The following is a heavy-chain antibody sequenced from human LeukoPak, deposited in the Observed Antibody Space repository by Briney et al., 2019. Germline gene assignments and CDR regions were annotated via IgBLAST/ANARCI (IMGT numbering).Heavy chain of an antibody. CDR1: SESFSGYF. V-gene: IGHV4-34*01. J-gene: IGHJ3*01. Sequence: PSETLSLTCAIYSESFSGYFWSWIRQPPGKGLEWIGDINYSGSTNYNPSLKSRVTISVDTSKNQFSLKLSSVTAADTGVYYCARGRGGYRDWGQGTMVNVSS. CDR2: INYSGST. CDR3: ARGRGGYRD. D-gene: IGHD5-12*01.